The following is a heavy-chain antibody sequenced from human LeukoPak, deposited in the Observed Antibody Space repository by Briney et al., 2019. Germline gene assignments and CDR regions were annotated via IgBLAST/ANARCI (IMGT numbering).Heavy chain of an antibody. Sequence: GGSLRLSCAVSGFTVSTNYMSWVRQAPGKGLEWVSVIYNGGATHYADSVKGRFTISRDNSKNTLYLQMNSLRAEDTAIYYCARGHSSGSPDPFDYWGQGTLVTVSS. CDR2: IYNGGAT. D-gene: IGHD3-22*01. J-gene: IGHJ4*02. CDR3: ARGHSSGSPDPFDY. CDR1: GFTVSTNY. V-gene: IGHV3-53*01.